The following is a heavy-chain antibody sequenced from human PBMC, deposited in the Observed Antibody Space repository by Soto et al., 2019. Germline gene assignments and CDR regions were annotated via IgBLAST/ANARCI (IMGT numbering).Heavy chain of an antibody. D-gene: IGHD3-22*01. CDR2: MNPNSGNT. CDR1: GYTFTSYD. J-gene: IGHJ4*02. Sequence: ASVKVSCKASGYTFTSYDINWVRQATGQGLEWMGWMNPNSGNTGYAQKFQGRVTMTRNTSISTAYMELSSLRSEDTAVYYCAISYYYASSGYYYVWPYWGQGNLVTVSS. V-gene: IGHV1-8*01. CDR3: AISYYYASSGYYYVWPY.